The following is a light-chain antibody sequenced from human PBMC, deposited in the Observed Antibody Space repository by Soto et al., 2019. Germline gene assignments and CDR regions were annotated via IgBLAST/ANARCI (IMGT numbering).Light chain of an antibody. Sequence: QSVLTQPPSVSGAPGQRVTISCTGASSNIGAGFDVHWYQLLPGTAPKLLISANNNRPSGVPDRFSGSKSGTSASLAITGLQAEDEADYYCQSYDSSLSGFVFGTGPKLTVL. V-gene: IGLV1-40*01. CDR3: QSYDSSLSGFV. J-gene: IGLJ1*01. CDR1: SSNIGAGFD. CDR2: ANN.